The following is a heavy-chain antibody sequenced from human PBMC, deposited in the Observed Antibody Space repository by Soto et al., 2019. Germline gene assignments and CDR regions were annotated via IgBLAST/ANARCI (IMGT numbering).Heavy chain of an antibody. CDR3: ARGGSGTYLLDY. CDR2: INSDGSST. V-gene: IGHV3-74*01. CDR1: GFTFSSNW. D-gene: IGHD3-10*01. Sequence: EVQLVESGGGLVQPGGSLRLSCAASGFTFSSNWLHWVRQAPGKGLVWVSRINSDGSSTNYADSVKGQFTISRDNAKNTVYLRVNSLRAEDTAVYYCARGGSGTYLLDYWGQGTLVTVSS. J-gene: IGHJ4*02.